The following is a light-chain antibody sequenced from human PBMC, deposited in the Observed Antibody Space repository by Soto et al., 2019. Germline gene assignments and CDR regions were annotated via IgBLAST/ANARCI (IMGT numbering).Light chain of an antibody. Sequence: DIQLTQSPSSLSASVGDRVTITCRASQDIENYLAWYQQRPGKVPKLLIYGATTLQPGVPSRFSGSGSGTDFTLTISSLQPEDAATYYCQNCKSAVFTFGPGTKVDTK. CDR2: GAT. CDR1: QDIENY. V-gene: IGKV1-27*01. J-gene: IGKJ3*01. CDR3: QNCKSAVFT.